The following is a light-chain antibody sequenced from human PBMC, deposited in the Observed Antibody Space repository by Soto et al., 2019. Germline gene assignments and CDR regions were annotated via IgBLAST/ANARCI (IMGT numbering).Light chain of an antibody. CDR3: QQYNNWPHT. J-gene: IGKJ2*01. CDR1: QSVMSN. V-gene: IGKV3-15*01. CDR2: GVS. Sequence: EIVMTQSPATLSVSPGDRATLSCRASQSVMSNLALFHQKPVQAPSLLIYGVSTRATGVPVRFSGSGSGTESPLTISRQTSEDSAVYYRQQYNNWPHTFGQGTKVDIK.